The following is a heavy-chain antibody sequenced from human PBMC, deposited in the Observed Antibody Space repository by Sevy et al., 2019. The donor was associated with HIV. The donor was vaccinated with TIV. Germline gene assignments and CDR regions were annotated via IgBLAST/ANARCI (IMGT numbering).Heavy chain of an antibody. J-gene: IGHJ4*02. V-gene: IGHV3-7*01. CDR2: IKQDGSEK. Sequence: GGSLRLSCAASGFTFSSYWMSWVRQAPGKGLEWVANIKQDGSEKYYVDSVKGRFTISRDNAKNSLYLQMNSLRAEDTAVYYCARDRGSDFWSGLGSLDYWGQGTLFTVSS. CDR1: GFTFSSYW. CDR3: ARDRGSDFWSGLGSLDY. D-gene: IGHD3-3*01.